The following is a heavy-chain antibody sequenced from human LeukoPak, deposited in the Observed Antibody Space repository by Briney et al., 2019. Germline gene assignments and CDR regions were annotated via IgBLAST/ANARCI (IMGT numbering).Heavy chain of an antibody. D-gene: IGHD7-27*01. V-gene: IGHV1-18*01. CDR2: ISPYNGRT. J-gene: IGHJ4*02. CDR1: GYTFTNYG. Sequence: ASVTVSCTTSGYTFTNYGMTWVRQAPGQGLEWMGWISPYNGRTHSAQKFQDRVTMTTDTSASTGYMELRSLISNDTAIYFCARTTNSGDEDFWGQGTLVTVSS. CDR3: ARTTNSGDEDF.